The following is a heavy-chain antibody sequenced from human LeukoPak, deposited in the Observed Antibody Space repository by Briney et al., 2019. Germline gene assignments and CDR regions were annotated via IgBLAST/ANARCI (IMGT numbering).Heavy chain of an antibody. J-gene: IGHJ4*02. CDR3: AKESNSWPKGSFFDY. D-gene: IGHD6-13*01. V-gene: IGHV3-23*01. CDR2: ISGSGGST. Sequence: PGGSLRLSCAASGFTFSSYAMSWVRQAPGKGLEWVSAISGSGGSTYYADSVKGRFTISRDSSKNTLYLQMNSLRAEDTAVYFCAKESNSWPKGSFFDYWGQGTLVTVSS. CDR1: GFTFSSYA.